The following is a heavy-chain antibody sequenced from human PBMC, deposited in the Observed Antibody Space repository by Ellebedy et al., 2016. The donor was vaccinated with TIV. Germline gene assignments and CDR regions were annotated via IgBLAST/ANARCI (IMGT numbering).Heavy chain of an antibody. CDR2: IHDDGSNT. J-gene: IGHJ4*02. V-gene: IGHV3-74*01. CDR1: GFTFSLYW. CDR3: AKDLVPLVYYDFWSALGY. Sequence: GESLKISXAASGFTFSLYWMHWVRQAPGEGLVWVSDIHDDGSNTHYADSVKGRFTISRDNAKNTLYLQMNNLRAEDTAVYYCAKDLVPLVYYDFWSALGYWGQGTLVTVSS. D-gene: IGHD3-3*01.